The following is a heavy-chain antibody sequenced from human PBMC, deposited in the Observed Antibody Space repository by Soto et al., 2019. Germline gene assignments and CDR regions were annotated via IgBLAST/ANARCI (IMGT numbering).Heavy chain of an antibody. D-gene: IGHD3-10*01. CDR1: GGSISRGGDF. Sequence: QLQLQESGPGLVKPSQTLSLTCTVSGGSISRGGDFWSWIRQHPGKGREWIGYIYYSGTTYYNPSLNSRLTISVHTSKNQFSLNLMSVTAADTALYYCAIVESSGTFDYWGQGTLVTVSS. CDR2: IYYSGTT. CDR3: AIVESSGTFDY. J-gene: IGHJ4*02. V-gene: IGHV4-31*03.